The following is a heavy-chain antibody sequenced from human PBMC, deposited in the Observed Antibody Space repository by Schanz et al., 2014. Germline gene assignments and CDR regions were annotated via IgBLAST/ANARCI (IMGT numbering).Heavy chain of an antibody. CDR3: AKARRKSNCSGGRCFHYSYYGMDV. J-gene: IGHJ6*02. Sequence: QVQLLQFGGGVVQPGRSLRLSCAASGFTFSSYAMHWVRQAPGKGLEWVAVIWYDENNKYYADSVKGRFTISRDNSKNILYLQMNSLRAEDTAVYYCAKARRKSNCSGGRCFHYSYYGMDVWGQGTTVTVSS. V-gene: IGHV3-33*06. CDR2: IWYDENNK. CDR1: GFTFSSYA. D-gene: IGHD2-15*01.